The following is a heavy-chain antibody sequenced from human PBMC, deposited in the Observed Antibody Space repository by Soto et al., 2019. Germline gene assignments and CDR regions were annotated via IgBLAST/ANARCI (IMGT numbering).Heavy chain of an antibody. J-gene: IGHJ3*02. D-gene: IGHD6-19*01. CDR2: FDPEDGET. CDR3: ASIAVAXDAFDI. Sequence: ASVKVSCKGSGYTLTEFSLHWVRPAPGKGLELMGGFDPEDGETIYAQKFQGRVTMTDDTSTDTAYMELSSLRSEDTAVYYCASIAVAXDAFDIWGQGTMVTVSS. V-gene: IGHV1-24*01. CDR1: GYTLTEFS.